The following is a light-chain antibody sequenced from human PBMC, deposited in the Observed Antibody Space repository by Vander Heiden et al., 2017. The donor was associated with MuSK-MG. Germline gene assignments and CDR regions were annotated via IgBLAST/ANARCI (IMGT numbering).Light chain of an antibody. CDR1: QSVSSN. Sequence: EIVLPQPPATLSVSPGERATLSCRASQSVSSNLAWYQQKPGQAPRLLIYGASTRATGIPARCSGSGSGTEFTLTISSLQSEDFAVYYCQQYNNWPLLTFGGGTKVEIK. CDR2: GAS. J-gene: IGKJ4*01. CDR3: QQYNNWPLLT. V-gene: IGKV3-15*01.